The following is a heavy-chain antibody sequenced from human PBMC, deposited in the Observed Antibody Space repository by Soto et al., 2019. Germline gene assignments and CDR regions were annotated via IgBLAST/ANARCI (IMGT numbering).Heavy chain of an antibody. CDR1: SGSFSGYY. CDR2: ITHGGST. V-gene: IGHV4-34*01. J-gene: IGHJ4*02. CDR3: ARVPDLWIQQYYFDY. Sequence: SETLSLTCAVYSGSFSGYYYSWIRQSPGKGLEWIGEITHGGSTTYSPSLKSRVTMSLDTSKNQFSLNMTSMTAADTAVYYCARVPDLWIQQYYFDYWGQGTLVTVSS. D-gene: IGHD5-18*01.